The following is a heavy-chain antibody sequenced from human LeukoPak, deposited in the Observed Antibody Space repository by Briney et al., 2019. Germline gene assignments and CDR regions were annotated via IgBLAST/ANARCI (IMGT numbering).Heavy chain of an antibody. D-gene: IGHD7-27*01. CDR3: ARDKRTGDSYFEY. Sequence: GGSLRLSCAASGFTFSNYWMSWVRQAPGKGLEWVANIKQDGSGKYYVDSVKGRFSISRDNAKNSLYLQMNSLRAEDTAVYHCARDKRTGDSYFEYWGQGTLVTVSS. J-gene: IGHJ4*02. CDR2: IKQDGSGK. CDR1: GFTFSNYW. V-gene: IGHV3-7*01.